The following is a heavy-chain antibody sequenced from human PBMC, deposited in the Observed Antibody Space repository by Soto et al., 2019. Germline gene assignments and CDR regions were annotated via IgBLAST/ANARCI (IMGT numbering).Heavy chain of an antibody. CDR1: GFTFSSSE. V-gene: IGHV3-48*03. CDR3: ARRASR. Sequence: EVQLVESGGGLVQPGGSLRLSCAVSGFTFSSSEMYWVRQAPGKGLEWISYIHPSGRPIFYADSVKGRFTISRDNANNSLFLQMNSLRAGDTAVYYCARRASRWGQGTMVTVSS. D-gene: IGHD1-26*01. CDR2: IHPSGRPI. J-gene: IGHJ3*01.